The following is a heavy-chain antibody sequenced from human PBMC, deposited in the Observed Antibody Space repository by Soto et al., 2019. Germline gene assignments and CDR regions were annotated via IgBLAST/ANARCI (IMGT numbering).Heavy chain of an antibody. D-gene: IGHD4-17*01. J-gene: IGHJ4*02. CDR3: ARTPLYGDEPLDYFDY. Sequence: GASVKVSCKASGGTFSSYAISWVRQAPGQGLEWMGGIIPIFGTANYAQKFQGRVTITADESTSTAYMELSSLRSEDTAVYYCARTPLYGDEPLDYFDYWGQGTLVTVSS. V-gene: IGHV1-69*13. CDR2: IIPIFGTA. CDR1: GGTFSSYA.